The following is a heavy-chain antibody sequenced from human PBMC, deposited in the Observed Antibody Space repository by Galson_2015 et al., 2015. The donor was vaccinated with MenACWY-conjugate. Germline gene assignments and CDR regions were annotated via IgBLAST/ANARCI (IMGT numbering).Heavy chain of an antibody. CDR1: GFTFSGSA. CDR2: ISYDGSNK. Sequence: SLRLSCAASGFTFSGSAIHWVRQAPGKGLEWVAVISYDGSNKYYADSVKGRFTISRDDSNNTLYLQMNSLRPEDTGVYFCAKDRPPRGLTRFYYGMDVWGLGTTVTVSS. V-gene: IGHV3-30*04. CDR3: AKDRPPRGLTRFYYGMDV. J-gene: IGHJ6*02. D-gene: IGHD3/OR15-3a*01.